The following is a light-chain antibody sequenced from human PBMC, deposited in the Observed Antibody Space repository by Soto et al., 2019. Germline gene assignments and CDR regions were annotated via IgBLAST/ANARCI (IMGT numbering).Light chain of an antibody. J-gene: IGKJ2*01. CDR2: AAS. V-gene: IGKV1-39*01. CDR1: QGVSDY. CDR3: QQSYKTPHT. Sequence: DIQMTQSPSSLSASVGDRVTITCRASQGVSDYLLWYPQRQGTAPKLLIYAASNLLSGVPSRFRGSVSGTNFTLTIRSLRPEDFATYYFQQSYKTPHTFVQGTKLETK.